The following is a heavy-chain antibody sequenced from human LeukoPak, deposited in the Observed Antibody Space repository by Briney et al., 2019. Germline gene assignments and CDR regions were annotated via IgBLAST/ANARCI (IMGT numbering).Heavy chain of an antibody. D-gene: IGHD2-2*02. Sequence: SVKVSCKASGGTFSSYAISWVRQAPGQGLEWMGGIIPIFGTANYAQKFQGRVTITTDESTSTAYMELSSLRSEDTAVYYCARDYCSSTSCYRGEGAFDIWGQGTMVTVSS. J-gene: IGHJ3*02. CDR3: ARDYCSSTSCYRGEGAFDI. CDR2: IIPIFGTA. V-gene: IGHV1-69*05. CDR1: GGTFSSYA.